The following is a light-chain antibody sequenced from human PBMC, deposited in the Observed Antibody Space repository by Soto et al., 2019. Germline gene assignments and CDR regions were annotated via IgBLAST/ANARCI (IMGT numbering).Light chain of an antibody. CDR3: VSYKTDDTFV. CDR1: SSYIRASNF. V-gene: IGLV2-14*01. Sequence: QSVLTHPPSVSRSPGQSITVSFTGTSSYIRASNFVSWYQHLPVRAPKGIIFEATSRASGVSDLFYGSKAGITASLTISGLQAADEAEYFCVSYKTDDTFVFGTGTKVPVL. CDR2: EAT. J-gene: IGLJ1*01.